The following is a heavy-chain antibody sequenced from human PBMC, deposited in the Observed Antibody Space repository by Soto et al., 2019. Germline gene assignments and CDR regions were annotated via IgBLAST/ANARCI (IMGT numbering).Heavy chain of an antibody. V-gene: IGHV1-69*19. D-gene: IGHD3-10*01. CDR1: GGTFNTYA. J-gene: IGHJ4*02. CDR3: AWEVQVHTPAFVY. Sequence: QVQLVQSGAEMKKPGSSVKVSCQSSGGTFNTYAMNWVRQAPGQGPEWMGDISPMFGAANYAPKFQGRVTITADESTGTSYMQVSSLTSEDTALYFCAWEVQVHTPAFVYWGQGTLVTVSS. CDR2: ISPMFGAA.